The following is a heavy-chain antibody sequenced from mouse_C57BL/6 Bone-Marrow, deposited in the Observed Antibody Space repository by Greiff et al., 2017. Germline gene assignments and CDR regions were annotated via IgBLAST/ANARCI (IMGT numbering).Heavy chain of an antibody. D-gene: IGHD2-4*01. CDR1: GYTFTSYG. V-gene: IGHV1-81*01. Sequence: QVQLKQSGAELARPGASVKLSCKASGYTFTSYGISWVKQRTGQGLEWIGEIYPRSGNTYYNEKFKGKATLTADKSSSTAYMELRSLTSEDSAVYFCARRGYDYPMDYWGQGTSVTVSS. CDR3: ARRGYDYPMDY. J-gene: IGHJ4*01. CDR2: IYPRSGNT.